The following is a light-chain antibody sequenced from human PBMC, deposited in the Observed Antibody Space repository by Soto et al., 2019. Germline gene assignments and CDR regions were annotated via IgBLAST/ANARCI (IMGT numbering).Light chain of an antibody. J-gene: IGLJ3*02. CDR3: CSYAGSRV. Sequence: QSALTQPASVSGSPGQSITISCTGTSSDVGSYNLVSWYQHHPGKAPKLMIYEGSKRPSGVSNRFSGSKSGNTASLTISGLQADDEADYYCCSYAGSRVFGGGTKPIVL. V-gene: IGLV2-23*01. CDR1: SSDVGSYNL. CDR2: EGS.